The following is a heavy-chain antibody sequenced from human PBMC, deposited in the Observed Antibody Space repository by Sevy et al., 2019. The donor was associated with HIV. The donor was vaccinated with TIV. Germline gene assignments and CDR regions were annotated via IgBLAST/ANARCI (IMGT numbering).Heavy chain of an antibody. CDR2: IIPIFGTA. D-gene: IGHD3-10*01. CDR1: GGTFSSYA. Sequence: ASVKVSCKASGGTFSSYAISWVRQAPGQGLEWMGRIIPIFGTANYAQKFQGRVTITADESTSTAYMELSSLRSEDTAVDYCARDLRSGSYYNGDAFDIWGQGTMVTVSS. V-gene: IGHV1-69*13. CDR3: ARDLRSGSYYNGDAFDI. J-gene: IGHJ3*02.